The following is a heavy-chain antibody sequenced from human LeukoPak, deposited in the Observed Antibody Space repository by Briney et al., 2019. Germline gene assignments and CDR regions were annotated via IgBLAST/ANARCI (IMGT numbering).Heavy chain of an antibody. CDR3: ARVAVAGTEFYY. D-gene: IGHD6-19*01. V-gene: IGHV3-7*04. J-gene: IGHJ4*02. CDR1: GFTFSNYW. Sequence: GGSLRLSCAASGFTFSNYWMSWVRQAPGKGLEWVANIKQDGSEKHYVDSVKGRFTISRDNAKNSLYLQMNGLRADDTAVYFCARVAVAGTEFYYWGQGTLVTVSS. CDR2: IKQDGSEK.